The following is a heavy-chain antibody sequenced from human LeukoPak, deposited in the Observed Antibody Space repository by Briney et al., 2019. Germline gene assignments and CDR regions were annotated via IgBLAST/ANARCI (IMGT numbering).Heavy chain of an antibody. Sequence: GGSLRLSCAASGFTFSSYNMHWVRQAPGKGLEWVSYISSRSSTIYYADSVKGRFTISRDNAKNSLYMQMNSLRDEDTAVYYCARDQGGSSWFDHWGQGTLVTVSS. J-gene: IGHJ5*02. D-gene: IGHD6-13*01. V-gene: IGHV3-48*02. CDR2: ISSRSSTI. CDR3: ARDQGGSSWFDH. CDR1: GFTFSSYN.